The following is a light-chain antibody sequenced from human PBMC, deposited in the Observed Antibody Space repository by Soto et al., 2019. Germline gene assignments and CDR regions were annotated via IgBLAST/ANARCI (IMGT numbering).Light chain of an antibody. CDR1: SSNIGAGYD. CDR3: QSYDSSLSGSV. Sequence: QSVLTQPPSVSGAPGQRVTISSTGSSSNIGAGYDVHWYQQLPGTAPKLLMYGNTNRPSGVPDRFSGSKSDTSASLAITGLQAEDEADYYCQSYDSSLSGSVFGGGTKLTVL. J-gene: IGLJ2*01. CDR2: GNT. V-gene: IGLV1-40*01.